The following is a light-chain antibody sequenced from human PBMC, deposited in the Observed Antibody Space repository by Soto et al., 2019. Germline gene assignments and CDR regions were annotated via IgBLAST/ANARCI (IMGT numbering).Light chain of an antibody. J-gene: IGLJ3*02. Sequence: QSALTQPPSVSAAPGQKVTISCSGSSSSIGNNYVSWYQQFPGTAPKIIIYDNTERPSGIPDRFSGSKSGTSATLGITGLQTGDEADYYCGTWDSSLSVGVFGGGTKLTVL. V-gene: IGLV1-51*01. CDR3: GTWDSSLSVGV. CDR1: SSSIGNNY. CDR2: DNT.